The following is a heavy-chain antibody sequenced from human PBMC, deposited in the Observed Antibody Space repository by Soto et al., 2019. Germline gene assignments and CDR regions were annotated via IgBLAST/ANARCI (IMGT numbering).Heavy chain of an antibody. CDR3: ARHSLALRKNNWFDP. Sequence: LSLTCTVSGDSTISSDFFWGWVRQPPGKGLEWIGSIFYLGSSYYNPSLKSRVTMSVDTSKNQFSLRLRSVTAADTALYFCARHSLALRKNNWFDPWGQGIMVTVPQ. CDR2: IFYLGSS. D-gene: IGHD3-3*02. V-gene: IGHV4-39*01. J-gene: IGHJ5*02. CDR1: GDSTISSDFF.